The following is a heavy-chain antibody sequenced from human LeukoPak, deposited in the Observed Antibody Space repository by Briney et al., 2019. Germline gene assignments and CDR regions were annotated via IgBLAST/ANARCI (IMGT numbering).Heavy chain of an antibody. CDR2: ITSNLNTI. V-gene: IGHV3-48*04. Sequence: GGSLRLSCAASGFTFSTYNMNWVRQAPGKGLEWLAYITSNLNTIYYADSVKGRFTISRDNAKNSLYLQMNSLRAKDTAVYYCVLGGYDTPYLGFDYWGQGTLVTVSS. J-gene: IGHJ4*02. D-gene: IGHD3-10*01. CDR3: VLGGYDTPYLGFDY. CDR1: GFTFSTYN.